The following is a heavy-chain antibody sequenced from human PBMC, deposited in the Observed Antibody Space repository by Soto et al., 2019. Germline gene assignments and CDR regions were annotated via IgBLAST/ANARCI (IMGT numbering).Heavy chain of an antibody. CDR2: ISHSGTS. Sequence: QVQLQESGTGLVKPSGTLSLTCAVSGGSISSSHWWTWVRQSPGKGLEYIGEISHSGTSNSNPSLKSRVTLSVDKSKNHCSLTLTSVTAADTAVYYCARVVLTITRGAFDAWGQGTLVIVSS. V-gene: IGHV4-4*02. J-gene: IGHJ3*01. CDR1: GGSISSSHW. D-gene: IGHD3-9*01. CDR3: ARVVLTITRGAFDA.